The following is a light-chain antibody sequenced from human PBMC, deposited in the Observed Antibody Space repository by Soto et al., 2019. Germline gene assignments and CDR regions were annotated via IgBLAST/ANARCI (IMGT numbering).Light chain of an antibody. V-gene: IGLV2-14*01. CDR1: SSDVGGYNY. CDR2: YVS. CDR3: SSYTISNTLV. Sequence: QSVLTQPASVSGSPGQSITISCTGTSSDVGGYNYVSWYQKYPSKAPKIMNYYVSNRPSGVSNSFTGSKSGNTASLSISGLQAEDEADYYCSSYTISNTLVFGSGTKVTVL. J-gene: IGLJ1*01.